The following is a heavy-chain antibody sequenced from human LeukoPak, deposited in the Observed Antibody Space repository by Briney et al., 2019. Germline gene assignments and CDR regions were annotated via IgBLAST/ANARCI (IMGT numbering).Heavy chain of an antibody. J-gene: IGHJ6*03. CDR3: ARVIKGPNYYYYYYMDV. D-gene: IGHD3-22*01. CDR2: IYHSGST. CDR1: GYSISSGYY. Sequence: SETLSLTCTVSGYSISSGYYWGWIRQPPGKGLEWIGSIYHSGSTYYNPSLKSRVTISVDTSKNQFSLKLSSVTAADTAVYYCARVIKGPNYYYYYYMDVWGKGTTVTVSS. V-gene: IGHV4-38-2*02.